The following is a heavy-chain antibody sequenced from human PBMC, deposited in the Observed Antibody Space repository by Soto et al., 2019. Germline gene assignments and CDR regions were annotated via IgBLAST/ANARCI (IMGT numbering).Heavy chain of an antibody. CDR3: ARGFYYYDSSGYYGGDAFDI. V-gene: IGHV4-4*02. D-gene: IGHD3-22*01. Sequence: PSETLSLTCAVSGGSISSSNWWSWVRQPPGKGLEWIGEIYHSGSTNYNPSLKSRVTISVDKSKNQFSLKLSSVTAADTAVYYCARGFYYYDSSGYYGGDAFDIWGQGTMVTVSS. CDR2: IYHSGST. CDR1: GGSISSSNW. J-gene: IGHJ3*02.